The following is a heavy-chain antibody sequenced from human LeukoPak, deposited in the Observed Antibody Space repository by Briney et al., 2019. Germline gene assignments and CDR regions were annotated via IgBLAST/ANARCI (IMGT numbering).Heavy chain of an antibody. CDR1: GGTFSSYA. D-gene: IGHD1-26*01. CDR3: AMSGSYFDY. V-gene: IGHV1-69*05. Sequence: SVKVSCKASGGTFSSYAISWVRQAPGEGLEWMGGIIPIFGTANYAQKFQGRVTITTDESTSTAYMELSSLRAEDMAVYYCAMSGSYFDYWGQGTLVTVSS. J-gene: IGHJ4*02. CDR2: IIPIFGTA.